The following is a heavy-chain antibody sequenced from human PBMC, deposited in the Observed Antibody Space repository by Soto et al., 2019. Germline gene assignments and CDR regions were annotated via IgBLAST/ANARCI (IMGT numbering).Heavy chain of an antibody. CDR2: ISYDGSNK. CDR1: GFTFSSYG. D-gene: IGHD2-21*02. V-gene: IGHV3-30*18. CDR3: AKDRLAYCSGDCYPPSYFDY. J-gene: IGHJ4*02. Sequence: QVQLVESGGGVVQPGRSLRLSCAASGFTFSSYGMHWVRQAPGKGLEWVAVISYDGSNKYYADSVKGRFTISRDYSKNTLYLQMNSLRAEDTAVYYCAKDRLAYCSGDCYPPSYFDYWGQGTLVTVSS.